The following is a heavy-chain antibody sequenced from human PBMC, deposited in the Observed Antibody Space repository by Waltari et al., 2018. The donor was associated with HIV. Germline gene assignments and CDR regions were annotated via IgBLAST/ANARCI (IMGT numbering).Heavy chain of an antibody. CDR2: IRGSNTYI. V-gene: IGHV3-21*01. D-gene: IGHD3-3*01. J-gene: IGHJ6*02. CDR1: GFAFNTYS. CDR3: ARDRSDDFWSGPNYGMDV. Sequence: EEHLVASGGGLVKPGESLRLSCAASGFAFNTYSTNWVRQAPGKGLEWVSSIRGSNTYIYYADSVKGRFTISRDNAKKSLYLQMSSLRAEDTAVYYCARDRSDDFWSGPNYGMDVWGQGTTVTVSS.